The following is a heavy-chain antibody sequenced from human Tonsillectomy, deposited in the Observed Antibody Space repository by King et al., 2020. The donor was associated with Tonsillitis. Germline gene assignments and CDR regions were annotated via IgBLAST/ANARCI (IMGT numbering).Heavy chain of an antibody. CDR3: ARSFTSDFCSGSNF. J-gene: IGHJ4*02. Sequence: QLVQSGAEVKRPGASVKVSCKASGYTFANYDISWMRQAPGQGLEWMGWINPRSADTAYAQKFQGRVTMTRNPSTNTTYMELSSLRSDDTAVYYFARSFTSDFCSGSNFWGQGPLVIVS. CDR1: GYTFANYD. V-gene: IGHV1-8*01. CDR2: INPRSADT. D-gene: IGHD3-3*01.